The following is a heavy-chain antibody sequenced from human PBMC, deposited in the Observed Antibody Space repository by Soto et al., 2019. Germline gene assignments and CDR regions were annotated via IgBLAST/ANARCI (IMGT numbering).Heavy chain of an antibody. CDR3: ARYANWNPARNYYYGMDV. J-gene: IGHJ6*02. CDR2: IWYDGSNK. V-gene: IGHV3-33*01. Sequence: GGSLRLSCAASGFTFSSYGMHWVRQAPGKGLEWVAVIWYDGSNKYYADSVKGRFTISRDNSKNTLYLQMNSLRAEDTAVYYCARYANWNPARNYYYGMDVCGQGTTVTVSS. CDR1: GFTFSSYG. D-gene: IGHD1-1*01.